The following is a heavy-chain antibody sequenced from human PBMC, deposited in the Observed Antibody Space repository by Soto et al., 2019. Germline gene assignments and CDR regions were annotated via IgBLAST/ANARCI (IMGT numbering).Heavy chain of an antibody. V-gene: IGHV3-11*06. Sequence: QVQLVESGGGVVKPGGSLRLSCAASGFTFSDYYMSWICQAPGKGLEWISYSSNSGTFARYADSVKGRFSISRDNAKNSLYLQIDSLRGEDTAIYYCARSGDNYNLLDYWGQGTPVTVSS. CDR1: GFTFSDYY. J-gene: IGHJ4*02. CDR3: ARSGDNYNLLDY. CDR2: SSNSGTFA. D-gene: IGHD1-1*01.